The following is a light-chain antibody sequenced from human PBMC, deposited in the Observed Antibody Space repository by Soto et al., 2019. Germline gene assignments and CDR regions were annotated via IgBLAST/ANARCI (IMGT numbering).Light chain of an antibody. CDR1: SGSVSTSYY. V-gene: IGLV8-61*01. CDR3: VLYMGSGIWV. Sequence: QTVVTQEPSFSVSPGRTVTLTCGLSSGSVSTSYYPSWYQQTPGQAPRTLIYNTNTRSSGLPDRFSGSILGNKAALTITGAQPDDESDYYCVLYMGSGIWVFGGGTKVTVL. CDR2: NTN. J-gene: IGLJ3*02.